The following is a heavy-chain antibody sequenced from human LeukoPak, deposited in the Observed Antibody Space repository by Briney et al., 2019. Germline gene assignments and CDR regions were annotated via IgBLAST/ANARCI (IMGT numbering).Heavy chain of an antibody. CDR1: GFTFSNFW. CDR3: AKDVIAVAGTPGAFDI. J-gene: IGHJ3*02. Sequence: PGGSLRLSCAASGFTFSNFWMNWVRQAPGKGLVWVSRINKDGSDTAYADSVKGRFTISRDNAKNTLYLQMNSLRAEGTAVYYCAKDVIAVAGTPGAFDIWGQGTMVTVSS. CDR2: INKDGSDT. V-gene: IGHV3-74*01. D-gene: IGHD6-19*01.